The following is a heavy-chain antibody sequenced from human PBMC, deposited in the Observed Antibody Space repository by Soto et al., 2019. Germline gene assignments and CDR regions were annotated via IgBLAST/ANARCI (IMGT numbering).Heavy chain of an antibody. CDR3: ARRGYDFWSAGPYYYGMDV. CDR2: IYYSGST. Sequence: PSETLSLTCTVSGGSISSGDYYWSWIRQPPGKGLEWIGYIYYSGSTYYNPSLKSRVTISVDTSKNQFSLKLSSVTAADTAVYYCARRGYDFWSAGPYYYGMDVWGQGTTVTVSS. D-gene: IGHD3-3*01. J-gene: IGHJ6*02. V-gene: IGHV4-30-4*01. CDR1: GGSISSGDYY.